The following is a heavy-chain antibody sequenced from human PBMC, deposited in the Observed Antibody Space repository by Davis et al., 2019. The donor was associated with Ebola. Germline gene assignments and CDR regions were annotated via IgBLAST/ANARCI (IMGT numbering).Heavy chain of an antibody. CDR1: GGSISSSS. D-gene: IGHD2-21*02. J-gene: IGHJ5*02. V-gene: IGHV4-59*01. CDR3: ARVVTAINWFDP. CDR2: IYYSGST. Sequence: MPSETLSLTCTVSGGSISSSSWSWVWQLPGKGPEWIGYIYYSGSTNYNPSLKSRVTISVDTSKNQFSLKLSSVTAADTAVYYCARVVTAINWFDPWGQGTLVTVSS.